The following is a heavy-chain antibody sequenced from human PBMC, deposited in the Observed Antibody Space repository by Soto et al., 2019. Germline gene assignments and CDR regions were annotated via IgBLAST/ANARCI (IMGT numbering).Heavy chain of an antibody. Sequence: GGSLRLSCAASGFTFSSYSMIWVRQAPGKGLEWVSTISGSGSRTYSAESVKGRFTISRDNSKKNLYLQMKRLRVEETAIYYCAKAWGIDYWGQGTLVTVSS. V-gene: IGHV3-23*01. CDR2: ISGSGSRT. J-gene: IGHJ4*02. CDR1: GFTFSSYS. D-gene: IGHD7-27*01. CDR3: AKAWGIDY.